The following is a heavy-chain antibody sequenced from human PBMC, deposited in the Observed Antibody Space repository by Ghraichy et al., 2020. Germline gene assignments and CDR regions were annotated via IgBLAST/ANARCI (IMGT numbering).Heavy chain of an antibody. J-gene: IGHJ5*02. D-gene: IGHD2-15*01. CDR2: ISSSSSTI. CDR3: ARNGGKYCSGGSCYLRWFDP. Sequence: GGSLRLSCAASGFTFSSYSMNWVRQAPGKGLEWVSYISSSSSTIYYADSVKGRFTISRDNAKNSLYLQMNSLRDEDTAVYYCARNGGKYCSGGSCYLRWFDPWGQGTLVTVSS. V-gene: IGHV3-48*02. CDR1: GFTFSSYS.